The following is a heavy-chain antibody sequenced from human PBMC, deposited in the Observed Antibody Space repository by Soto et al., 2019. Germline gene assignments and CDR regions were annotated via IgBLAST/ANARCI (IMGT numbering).Heavy chain of an antibody. Sequence: QVQLVQSGAEIKKPGASVQISCKASGYTFTTYYIHWVRQAPGQGLEWMGVINSSGGNTNYTQKFQGRVTMTRDTSTGTVYMELSSLRAEDTAIYYCARDRGAYFDLWGCGTLVTVSS. D-gene: IGHD1-26*01. CDR3: ARDRGAYFDL. J-gene: IGHJ2*01. V-gene: IGHV1-46*01. CDR2: INSSGGNT. CDR1: GYTFTTYY.